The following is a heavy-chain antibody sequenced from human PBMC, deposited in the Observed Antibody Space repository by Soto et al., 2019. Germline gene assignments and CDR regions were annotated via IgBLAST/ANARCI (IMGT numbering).Heavy chain of an antibody. J-gene: IGHJ4*02. CDR3: ARGRAAYYFDY. D-gene: IGHD6-25*01. CDR2: TSGDGRIM. Sequence: PGVSLRLSCAASGFTFSSYPMHWVRQAPGKGLEHVSSTSGDGRIMYYLDSVKGRFTISRDNSKNTLYLQMGSLRTEDMAVYYCARGRAAYYFDYWGQGALVTVSS. CDR1: GFTFSSYP. V-gene: IGHV3-64*02.